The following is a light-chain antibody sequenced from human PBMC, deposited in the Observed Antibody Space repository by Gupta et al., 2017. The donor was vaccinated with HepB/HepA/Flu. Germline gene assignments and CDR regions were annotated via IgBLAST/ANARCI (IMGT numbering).Light chain of an antibody. V-gene: IGKV1-39*01. CDR3: QQSDSTLWT. J-gene: IGKJ1*01. CDR1: QSISSY. CDR2: AAS. Sequence: DIQMTQSPSSLSASVGVRVTITCRASQSISSYLNWYQQKPGKAPKLLIYAASSLQSGVPSRFSGSGSGTDFTLTISRRQPEDFATYYCQQSDSTLWTFGQGTKVEIK.